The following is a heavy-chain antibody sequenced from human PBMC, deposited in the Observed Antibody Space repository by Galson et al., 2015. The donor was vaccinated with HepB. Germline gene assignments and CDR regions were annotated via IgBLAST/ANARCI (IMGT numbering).Heavy chain of an antibody. J-gene: IGHJ6*02. Sequence: SVKVSCKASGGTFSSSGISWVRQAPGQGLEWMGGIIPILGSTSSAQKFQARVTITADESTSTAYMELRSLRSGDTAIYYCAKIKGHGWNDGMDVWGQGTTVSVSS. V-gene: IGHV1-69*13. CDR2: IIPILGST. CDR3: AKIKGHGWNDGMDV. CDR1: GGTFSSSG. D-gene: IGHD1-1*01.